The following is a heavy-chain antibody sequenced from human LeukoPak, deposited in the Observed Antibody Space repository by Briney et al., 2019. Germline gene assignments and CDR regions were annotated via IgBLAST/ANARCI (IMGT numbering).Heavy chain of an antibody. Sequence: ASVKVSCKASGYTFTSYYMHWVRQAPGQGLEWMGIINPSGGSTSYAQEFQGRVTMTRDTSTSTVYMELSSLRSEDTAVYYCARSYNWNPPELWGRGTLVTVSS. CDR1: GYTFTSYY. CDR2: INPSGGST. D-gene: IGHD1-20*01. J-gene: IGHJ2*01. V-gene: IGHV1-46*01. CDR3: ARSYNWNPPEL.